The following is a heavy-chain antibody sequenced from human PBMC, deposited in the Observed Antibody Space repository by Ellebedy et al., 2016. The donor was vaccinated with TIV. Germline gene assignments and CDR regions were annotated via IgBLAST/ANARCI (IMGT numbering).Heavy chain of an antibody. J-gene: IGHJ6*03. V-gene: IGHV3-23*01. CDR1: GFTFSSYA. CDR2: ISGSGGST. Sequence: GGSLRLSXAASGFTFSSYAMSWVRQAPGKGLEWVSAISGSGGSTYYADSVKGRFTISRDNSKNTLYLQMNSLRAEDTAVYYCAKAPALTVRRDPTKRGGDYYYYMDVWGKGTTVTVSS. D-gene: IGHD4-17*01. CDR3: AKAPALTVRRDPTKRGGDYYYYMDV.